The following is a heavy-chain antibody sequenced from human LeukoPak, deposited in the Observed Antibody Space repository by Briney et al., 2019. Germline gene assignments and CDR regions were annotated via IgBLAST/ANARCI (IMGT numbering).Heavy chain of an antibody. J-gene: IGHJ2*01. CDR2: IYYRSRWHY. CDR1: GDSVSSNSGS. CDR3: VSGGDWGFGWYFDV. D-gene: IGHD7-27*01. Sequence: SQTLSLTCAISGDSVSSNSGSWSWIRQSPSRGPEWLGSIYYRSRWHYEYAGSVQNRISISPDTTKNQFSLQLNSMSPDDSAVYYCVSGGDWGFGWYFDVWGRGALVTVSS. V-gene: IGHV6-1*01.